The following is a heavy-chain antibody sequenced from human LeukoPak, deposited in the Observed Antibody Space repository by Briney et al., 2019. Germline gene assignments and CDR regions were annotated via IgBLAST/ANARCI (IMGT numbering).Heavy chain of an antibody. CDR1: GFVVSSNY. CDR2: IHNDGNT. D-gene: IGHD1-26*01. Sequence: GGSLRLSCAASGFVVSSNYMNWVRQAPGKGLEWVSFIHNDGNTFYADSVKGRFTISKDNSKNTVYLQMNSLRIEDTAVYYCAKDRTVGASYWYFDLWGHGTLVTVSS. J-gene: IGHJ2*01. CDR3: AKDRTVGASYWYFDL. V-gene: IGHV3-53*01.